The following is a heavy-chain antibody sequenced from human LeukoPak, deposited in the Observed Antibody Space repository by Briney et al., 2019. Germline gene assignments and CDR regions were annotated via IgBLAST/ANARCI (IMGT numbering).Heavy chain of an antibody. Sequence: PGGSLRLSCAASGFTFSSYAMSWVRQAPGKGLEWVSAISGSGGSTYYADSVKGRFTISRDNSKNTLYLQMNSLRAEDTAVYYCAKASGYSYGYYIDYWGQGTLATASS. J-gene: IGHJ4*02. CDR2: ISGSGGST. CDR1: GFTFSSYA. CDR3: AKASGYSYGYYIDY. D-gene: IGHD5-18*01. V-gene: IGHV3-23*01.